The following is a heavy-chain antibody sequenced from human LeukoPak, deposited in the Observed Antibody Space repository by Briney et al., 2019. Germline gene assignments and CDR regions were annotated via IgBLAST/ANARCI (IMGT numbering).Heavy chain of an antibody. V-gene: IGHV3-21*01. CDR3: ARVPYCTNGICYTRYYFDY. D-gene: IGHD2-8*01. CDR1: GFIFNTYS. Sequence: GGSPRLSCAASGFIFNTYSMNWVRQAPGKGLEWVSSISSSSSYIYYADSVKGRFTISRDNAKNSLYLQMNSLRAEDTAVYYCARVPYCTNGICYTRYYFDYWGQGTLVTVSS. J-gene: IGHJ4*02. CDR2: ISSSSSYI.